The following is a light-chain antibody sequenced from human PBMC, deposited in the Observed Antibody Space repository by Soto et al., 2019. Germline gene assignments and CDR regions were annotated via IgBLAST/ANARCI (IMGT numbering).Light chain of an antibody. V-gene: IGLV2-14*01. CDR3: SSYTSSSLDV. CDR1: SSDVGGYNY. CDR2: DVS. Sequence: QSVLTQPASVSGSPGQSITISCTGTSSDVGGYNYVSWYQQHPGKAPKLMIYDVSNRPSGVSNRFSGSKSGNTASLTISWLQAEDEADYYCSSYTSSSLDVFGTGTKLTVL. J-gene: IGLJ1*01.